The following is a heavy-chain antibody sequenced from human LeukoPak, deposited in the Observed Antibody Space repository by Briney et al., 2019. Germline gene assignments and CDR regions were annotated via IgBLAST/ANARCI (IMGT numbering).Heavy chain of an antibody. CDR2: IYSGGRT. Sequence: GGSLRLSCAASGFSVGSNDINWVRQAPGKGLEWVSVIYSGGRTYYADSVKGRFTISRDNSRNTLYLQMNSLRGEDAAVYSCARGGIPTGPYYYFYYMDVWGKGTAVTVSS. D-gene: IGHD3-10*01. J-gene: IGHJ6*03. CDR1: GFSVGSND. V-gene: IGHV3-66*01. CDR3: ARGGIPTGPYYYFYYMDV.